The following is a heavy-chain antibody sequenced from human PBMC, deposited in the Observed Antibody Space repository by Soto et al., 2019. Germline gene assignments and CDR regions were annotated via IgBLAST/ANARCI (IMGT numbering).Heavy chain of an antibody. CDR1: GRSISSYY. D-gene: IGHD3-3*01. CDR3: ARGGHYDFWSGDDY. Sequence: SETLSLTCTVSGRSISSYYWSWIRQPPGKGLEWIGYIYYSGSTNYNPSLKSRVTISVDTSKNQFSLKLSSVTAAGTAVYYCARGGHYDFWSGDDYWGQGTLVTVS. CDR2: IYYSGST. V-gene: IGHV4-59*08. J-gene: IGHJ4*02.